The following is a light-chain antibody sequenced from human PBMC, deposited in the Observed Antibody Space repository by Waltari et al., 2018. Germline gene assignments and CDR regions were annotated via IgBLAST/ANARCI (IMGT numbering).Light chain of an antibody. J-gene: IGKJ1*01. CDR2: GAY. Sequence: IVLTQYQGTLSLSPGARATLSCRASQSVNTYLAWYQQKPGPAPRLLIYGAYTRAAGIPDRFSGSGFGTDFSLTISRLEAEDFAVYYCQHHVRLPATFGQGTKVEIK. V-gene: IGKV3-20*01. CDR1: QSVNTY. CDR3: QHHVRLPAT.